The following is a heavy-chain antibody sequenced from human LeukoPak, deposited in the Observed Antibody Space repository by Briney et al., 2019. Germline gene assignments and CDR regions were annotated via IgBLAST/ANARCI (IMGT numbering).Heavy chain of an antibody. J-gene: IGHJ4*02. CDR2: ISYDGSNK. CDR1: GFTFSNYG. CDR3: AKVKDDGYLKNYLDY. V-gene: IGHV3-30*18. Sequence: QTGGSLRLSCAASGFTFSNYGMHCVRQAPGKGLEWVAVISYDGSNKYYADSVKGRFTISRDKSKNTLYLQMNSLRAEDTAMYYCAKVKDDGYLKNYLDYWGQGTLITVSS. D-gene: IGHD3-16*02.